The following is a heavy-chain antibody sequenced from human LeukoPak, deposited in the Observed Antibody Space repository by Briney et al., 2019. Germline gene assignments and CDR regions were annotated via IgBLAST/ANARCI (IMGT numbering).Heavy chain of an antibody. V-gene: IGHV1-2*02. Sequence: GASVKVSCKASGYTFTGYYMHWVRQAPGQGLEWMGWINPNSGGTNYAQKFQGRVTMTRDTSISTAYMELSRLRSDDTAVYYCARDWHCSSTSCYNGAFDIWGQGTMVTVSS. CDR3: ARDWHCSSTSCYNGAFDI. CDR1: GYTFTGYY. CDR2: INPNSGGT. J-gene: IGHJ3*02. D-gene: IGHD2-2*02.